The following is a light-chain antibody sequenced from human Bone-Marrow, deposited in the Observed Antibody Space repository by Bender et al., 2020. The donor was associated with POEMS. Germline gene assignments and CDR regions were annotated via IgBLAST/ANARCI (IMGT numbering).Light chain of an antibody. V-gene: IGLV3-21*02. J-gene: IGLJ2*01. Sequence: FVLTQPPSVSVAPGQTATITCGGSNIGSKSVHWYQQRPGQAPVLVVYDGSDRPSGIPERFSGYNSGNTATLTITRVEDGDEADYCCQVLGSSSDDAIFGGGTRLPIL. CDR1: NIGSKS. CDR3: QVLGSSSDDAI. CDR2: DGS.